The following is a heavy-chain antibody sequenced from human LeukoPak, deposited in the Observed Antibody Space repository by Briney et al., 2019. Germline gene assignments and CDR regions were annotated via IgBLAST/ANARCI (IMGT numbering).Heavy chain of an antibody. D-gene: IGHD4-17*01. CDR1: GFTVSSHY. CDR2: IYSGGST. V-gene: IGHV3-53*01. J-gene: IGHJ4*02. CDR3: ARSNYGDRGWNYFDY. Sequence: GGSLRLSCAASGFTVSSHYMNWVRQAPGKGLEWVSVIYSGGSTYYADSVKGRFTISRDISKNTLYVQMNSPRAEDTAVYYCARSNYGDRGWNYFDYWGQGTLVTVSS.